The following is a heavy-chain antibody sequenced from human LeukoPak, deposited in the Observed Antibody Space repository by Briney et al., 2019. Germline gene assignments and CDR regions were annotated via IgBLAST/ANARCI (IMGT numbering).Heavy chain of an antibody. J-gene: IGHJ4*02. V-gene: IGHV3-53*01. D-gene: IGHD3-22*01. CDR3: ARGAIDE. Sequence: GGSLRLSCATSGLTVSSDYMSWVRQAPGKGLEWVSLIYSGGNTHYADSVKGRFTISRDNSKNTLYLQMNSLRAEDTAVYYCARGAIDEWGQGTLVTVSS. CDR1: GLTVSSDY. CDR2: IYSGGNT.